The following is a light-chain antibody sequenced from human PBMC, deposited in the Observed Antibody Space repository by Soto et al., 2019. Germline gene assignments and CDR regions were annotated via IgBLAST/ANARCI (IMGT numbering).Light chain of an antibody. V-gene: IGKV3-11*01. J-gene: IGKJ2*01. CDR2: DAS. CDR3: QERSSWPPMYT. Sequence: ESVLTQSPATLSVSPGERVTLSCRATQSVSGNLAWYQQKPGQAPRLLMYDASNRATGIPARFSGSGSGTDFTLTISSLEPEDIAVYYCQERSSWPPMYTFGQGTKLEIK. CDR1: QSVSGN.